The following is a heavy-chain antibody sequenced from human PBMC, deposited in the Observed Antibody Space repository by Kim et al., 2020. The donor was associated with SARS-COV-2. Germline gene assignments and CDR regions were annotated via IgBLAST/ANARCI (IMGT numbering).Heavy chain of an antibody. Sequence: SETLSLTCTVSGGSISSYYWSWIRQPPGKGLEWIGYIYYSGSTNYNPSLKSRVTISVDTSKNQFSLKLSSVTAADTAVYYCARADSSSWYGGAFDIWGQGTMVTVSS. CDR1: GGSISSYY. D-gene: IGHD6-13*01. CDR2: IYYSGST. J-gene: IGHJ3*02. V-gene: IGHV4-59*01. CDR3: ARADSSSWYGGAFDI.